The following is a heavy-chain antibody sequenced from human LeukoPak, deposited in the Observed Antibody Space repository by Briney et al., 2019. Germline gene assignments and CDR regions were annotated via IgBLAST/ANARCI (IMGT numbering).Heavy chain of an antibody. CDR3: AKGYCSSTSCLGDY. J-gene: IGHJ4*02. D-gene: IGHD2-2*01. CDR1: GFTFSSYG. V-gene: IGHV3-23*01. Sequence: PGGSLRLSCAAPGFTFSSYGMSWVRQAPRKGLEWVSAISGSGGSTYYADSVKGRFTISRDNSKNTLYLQMNSLRAEDTAVYYCAKGYCSSTSCLGDYWGQGTLVTVSS. CDR2: ISGSGGST.